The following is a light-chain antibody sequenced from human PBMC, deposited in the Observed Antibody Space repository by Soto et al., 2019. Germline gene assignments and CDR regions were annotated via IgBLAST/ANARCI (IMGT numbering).Light chain of an antibody. J-gene: IGLJ3*02. V-gene: IGLV2-11*01. CDR3: CSYAGTSLWV. CDR1: SSDVGGYNY. Sequence: QSALTQPRSVSGSPGQSVTISCTGTSSDVGGYNYVSWYQQHPGKAPKLMIYDVSKWPSGVPDRFSGSKSGNTASLTISGLQADDEADYYCCSYAGTSLWVFGGGTKLTVL. CDR2: DVS.